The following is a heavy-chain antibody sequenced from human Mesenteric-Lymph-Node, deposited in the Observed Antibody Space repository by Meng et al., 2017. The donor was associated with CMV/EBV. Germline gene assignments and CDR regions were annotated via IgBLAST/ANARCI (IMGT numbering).Heavy chain of an antibody. CDR3: ARAYCGGDCPDAFDF. Sequence: GGSLRLSCAPSGFTFSRYEMNWVRQAPGKGLEWVSYISSSGGTIYYADSVKGRFTVSRDNAKNSLYLQMNSLRVEDTAIYYCARAYCGGDCPDAFDFWGQGTLVTVSS. V-gene: IGHV3-48*03. CDR1: GFTFSRYE. D-gene: IGHD2-21*01. CDR2: ISSSGGTI. J-gene: IGHJ3*01.